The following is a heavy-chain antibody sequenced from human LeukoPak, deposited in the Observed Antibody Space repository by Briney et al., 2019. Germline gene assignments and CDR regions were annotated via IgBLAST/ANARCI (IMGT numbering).Heavy chain of an antibody. Sequence: ASVKVSCKASGYTFTSYGISWVRQAPGQGLEWMGWISAYNGNTNYAQKLQGRVTMTTDTSTSTAYMELRSLRSDDTAVYYCARDLSGNYGVWSGYVYYYYMDVWGKGTTVTVSS. CDR2: ISAYNGNT. CDR1: GYTFTSYG. V-gene: IGHV1-18*01. J-gene: IGHJ6*03. CDR3: ARDLSGNYGVWSGYVYYYYMDV. D-gene: IGHD3-3*01.